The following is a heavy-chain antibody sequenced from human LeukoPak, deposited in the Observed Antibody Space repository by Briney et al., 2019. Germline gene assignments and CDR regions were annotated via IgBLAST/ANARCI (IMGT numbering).Heavy chain of an antibody. Sequence: SVKVSCKASGGTFSSYAISWVRQAPGQGLEWMGGIIPIFGTANYAQKFQGRVTITADKSTSTAYMELSSLRSEDTAVYYCARDLDCSSTSCYRNWFDPWGQGTVVTVSS. CDR1: GGTFSSYA. V-gene: IGHV1-69*06. D-gene: IGHD2-2*01. CDR2: IIPIFGTA. CDR3: ARDLDCSSTSCYRNWFDP. J-gene: IGHJ5*02.